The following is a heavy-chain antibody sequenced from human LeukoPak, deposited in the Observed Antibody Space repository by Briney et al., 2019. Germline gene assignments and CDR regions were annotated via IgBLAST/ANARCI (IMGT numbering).Heavy chain of an antibody. D-gene: IGHD2-15*01. CDR3: TRPPHGCSGGICYPVYDAFDI. Sequence: GGSLRLSCAASGFTFSGSAMHWVRQASGKGLEWVGRIRSKANSYATAYAASVKGRFTISRDDSKNTAYLQMNSLKTEDTAVYYCTRPPHGCSGGICYPVYDAFDIWGQGTMVTVSS. CDR1: GFTFSGSA. V-gene: IGHV3-73*01. J-gene: IGHJ3*02. CDR2: IRSKANSYAT.